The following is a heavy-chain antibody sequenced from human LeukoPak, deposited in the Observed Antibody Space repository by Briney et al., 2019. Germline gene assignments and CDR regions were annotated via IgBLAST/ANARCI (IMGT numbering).Heavy chain of an antibody. Sequence: QSGGSLRLSCAASGFTFSSYAMSWVRQAPGKGLEWVSIIFGNGDTTYYADSVKGRFTVSRDNSKDTLYLQMNDLRPDDTAIYYCAKRNTMVRGGPCFDYWGQGLLVTVSS. CDR1: GFTFSSYA. CDR3: AKRNTMVRGGPCFDY. V-gene: IGHV3-23*01. D-gene: IGHD3-10*01. J-gene: IGHJ4*02. CDR2: IFGNGDTT.